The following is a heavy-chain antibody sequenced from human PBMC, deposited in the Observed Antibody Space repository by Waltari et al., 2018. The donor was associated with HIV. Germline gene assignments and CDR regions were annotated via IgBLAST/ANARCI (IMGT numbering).Heavy chain of an antibody. Sequence: QVQLQESGPGLVKPSETLSLTCTVSGGSITSYYWSWIRQPPGKGLEWIGYIDYSGGTNDNPSLKSRVTISVDTSKNQFSLNVTSVTAADTAVYYCARGPTRYYFDNWGQGTLVTVSS. CDR1: GGSITSYY. J-gene: IGHJ4*02. CDR3: ARGPTRYYFDN. CDR2: IDYSGGT. D-gene: IGHD2-2*01. V-gene: IGHV4-59*01.